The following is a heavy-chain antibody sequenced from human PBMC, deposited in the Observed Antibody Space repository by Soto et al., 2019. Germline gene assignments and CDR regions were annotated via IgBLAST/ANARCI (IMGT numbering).Heavy chain of an antibody. CDR2: IYYSGST. CDR1: GGSISSGGYY. Sequence: QVQLQESGPGLVKPSQTLSLTCTVSGGSISSGGYYWSWIRQHPGKGLEWIGYIYYSGSTYYNPSLKSRVTISVDTSKNQFSLKLSSGTAADTAVYYCARAGYSYGPTPYYFDYWGQGTLVTVSS. J-gene: IGHJ4*02. CDR3: ARAGYSYGPTPYYFDY. V-gene: IGHV4-31*03. D-gene: IGHD5-18*01.